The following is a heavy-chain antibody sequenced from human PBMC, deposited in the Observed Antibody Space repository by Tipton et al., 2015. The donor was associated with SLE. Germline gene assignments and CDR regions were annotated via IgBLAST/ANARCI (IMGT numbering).Heavy chain of an antibody. CDR2: ISSSSSII. Sequence: SLRLSCAASGFTFSDFYMSWIRQAPGKGLEWVSYISSSSSIIYYADSVKGRFTISRDNAKNSLYLQMNSLRAEDTAVYYCARGLVVDDYYFYYMDVWGKGTTVTVSS. CDR1: GFTFSDFY. V-gene: IGHV3-11*04. D-gene: IGHD2-2*01. CDR3: ARGLVVDDYYFYYMDV. J-gene: IGHJ6*03.